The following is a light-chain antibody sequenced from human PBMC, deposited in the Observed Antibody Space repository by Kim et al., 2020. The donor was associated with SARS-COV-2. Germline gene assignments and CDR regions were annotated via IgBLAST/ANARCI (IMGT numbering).Light chain of an antibody. Sequence: EIVMTQSPATLSVSQGESATLSCRASQSVSSNLAWYQQKPGLAPRLLIHGASTRATGIPARFSGSGSGTEFTLTISSLQSEDFAVYYCQQYNNWPPRTFGGGTKVEIK. CDR1: QSVSSN. V-gene: IGKV3D-15*01. J-gene: IGKJ4*01. CDR3: QQYNNWPPRT. CDR2: GAS.